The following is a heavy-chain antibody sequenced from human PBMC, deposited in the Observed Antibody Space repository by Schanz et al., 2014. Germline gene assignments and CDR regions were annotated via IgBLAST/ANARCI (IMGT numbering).Heavy chain of an antibody. D-gene: IGHD1-1*01. CDR1: GFTFSNYA. CDR2: ISSDGNQQ. J-gene: IGHJ4*02. Sequence: QVQLVESGGGVVRPGGSLRLSCAGSGFTFSNYAIHWVRQAPGKGLEWVGVISSDGNQQYYVDSVRGRFTMSRDNSKNTVYLRMNGPRIEDTAVYYCSRPRDRYNEFDSWGPGTLVTV. CDR3: SRPRDRYNEFDS. V-gene: IGHV3-30*04.